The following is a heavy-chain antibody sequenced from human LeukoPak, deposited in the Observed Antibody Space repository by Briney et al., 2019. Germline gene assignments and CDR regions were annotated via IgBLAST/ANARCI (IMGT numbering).Heavy chain of an antibody. D-gene: IGHD1-1*01. CDR3: ARDQKLEPFHY. CDR1: GFTFSSYA. V-gene: IGHV3-30-3*01. J-gene: IGHJ4*02. Sequence: GGSLRLSCAASGFTFSSYAMHWVRQAPGKGLEWVAVLSYDGSNKYYADSVKGRFTISRDNSKNALYLQMNSLRVEDTAMYYCARDQKLEPFHYWGQGTLVTVSS. CDR2: LSYDGSNK.